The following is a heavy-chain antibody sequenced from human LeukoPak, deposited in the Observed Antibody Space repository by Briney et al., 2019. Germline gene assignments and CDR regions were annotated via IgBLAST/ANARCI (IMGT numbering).Heavy chain of an antibody. Sequence: ASVKVSCKASGYTFPSHGISWVRHAPAQGLEWMGWISTYNGNTHYAQEPQGGDSMTTDTSPSTAYMDLRSLRSDDTAVYYCARDRRYSSGWSASGMDVWGKGTTVTISS. D-gene: IGHD6-19*01. J-gene: IGHJ6*03. V-gene: IGHV1-18*01. CDR3: ARDRRYSSGWSASGMDV. CDR1: GYTFPSHG. CDR2: ISTYNGNT.